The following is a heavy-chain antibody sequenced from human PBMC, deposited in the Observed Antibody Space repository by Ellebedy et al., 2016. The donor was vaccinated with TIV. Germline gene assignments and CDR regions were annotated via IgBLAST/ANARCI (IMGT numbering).Heavy chain of an antibody. J-gene: IGHJ5*02. CDR2: ISYSGST. CDR3: VSTTVTIFGVVNNCFNP. Sequence: GSLRLXCTVSGGSISSSNYYWGWIRQPPGKGLEWIGSISYSGSTYYNPSVKSRVTTSVDTSKNQFSLKLSSVTAADTAVYYCVSTTVTIFGVVNNCFNPWGQGALVTVSS. D-gene: IGHD3-3*01. V-gene: IGHV4-39*01. CDR1: GGSISSSNYY.